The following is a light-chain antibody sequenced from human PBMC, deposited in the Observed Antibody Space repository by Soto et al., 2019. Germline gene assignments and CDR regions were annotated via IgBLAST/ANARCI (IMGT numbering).Light chain of an antibody. CDR3: QPYHTYSWT. Sequence: DIQMTQFPSTLSASVGDRVTITCRASQSISTSLAWYQQKPGKAPKILIYKASGLESGVPSRFSGSGSGTEFPLTISSRQPDDFPPYYCQPYHTYSWTFGQGTKVEIK. V-gene: IGKV1-5*03. CDR2: KAS. J-gene: IGKJ1*01. CDR1: QSISTS.